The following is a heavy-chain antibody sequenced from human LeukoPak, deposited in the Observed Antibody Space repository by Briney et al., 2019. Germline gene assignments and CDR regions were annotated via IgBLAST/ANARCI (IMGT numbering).Heavy chain of an antibody. CDR1: GFIFSSYG. D-gene: IGHD6-19*01. V-gene: IGHV3-30*02. CDR2: IRDDGSNK. J-gene: IGHJ4*02. Sequence: PGGSLRLSCAASGFIFSSYGMHWVRQAPGKGLEWVTSIRDDGSNKYYADSVKGRFTISRDNSKNTLYLQMNSLRAEDTAVYYCAKEVYRSGWYGGRFDYWGQGTLVTVSS. CDR3: AKEVYRSGWYGGRFDY.